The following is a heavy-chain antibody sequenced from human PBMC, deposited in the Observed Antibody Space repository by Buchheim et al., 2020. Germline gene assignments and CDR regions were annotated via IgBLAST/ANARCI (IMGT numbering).Heavy chain of an antibody. J-gene: IGHJ4*02. CDR3: AKGIAAAVNY. CDR1: GFTFSSYG. V-gene: IGHV3-23*04. D-gene: IGHD6-13*01. CDR2: ISGSGGAT. Sequence: MQLVESGGGVVQPGRSLRLSCAASGFTFSSYGMHWVRQAPGKGLEWVSAISGSGGATYYADSVKGRFTVSRDNSENTLYLQMNSLRADDTAVYYCAKGIAAAVNYWGQGTL.